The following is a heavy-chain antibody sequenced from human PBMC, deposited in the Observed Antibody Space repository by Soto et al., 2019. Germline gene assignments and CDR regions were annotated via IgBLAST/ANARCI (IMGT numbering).Heavy chain of an antibody. J-gene: IGHJ4*02. D-gene: IGHD6-19*01. V-gene: IGHV3-72*01. CDR3: ARDSRAVAGFDS. CDR1: GFTFSDHY. CDR2: SRNKANGYST. Sequence: PGGSLRLSCAASGFTFSDHYMDRVRQAPGKGLEWVGRSRNKANGYSTEYAASVKGRFTVSRDESKNSLYLQMNSLKIEDTAVYYCARDSRAVAGFDSWGQGTLVTVSS.